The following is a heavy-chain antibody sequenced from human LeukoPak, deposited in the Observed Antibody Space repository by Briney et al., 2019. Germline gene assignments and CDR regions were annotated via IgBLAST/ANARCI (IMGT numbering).Heavy chain of an antibody. CDR3: ARDPGIAAAGTDAFDI. D-gene: IGHD6-13*01. CDR1: GGSLSSGDYY. Sequence: SETLSLTCTVSGGSLSSGDYYWSWIRQPPGKGLEWIGYIYYSGSTYYNPSLKSRVTISVDASKNQFSLKLSSVTAADTAVYYCARDPGIAAAGTDAFDIWGQGTMVTVSS. J-gene: IGHJ3*02. CDR2: IYYSGST. V-gene: IGHV4-30-4*01.